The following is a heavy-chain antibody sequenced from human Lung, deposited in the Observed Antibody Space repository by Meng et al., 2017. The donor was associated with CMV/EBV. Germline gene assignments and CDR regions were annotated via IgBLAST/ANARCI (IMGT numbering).Heavy chain of an antibody. CDR2: INESGDRT. J-gene: IGHJ4*02. CDR3: VNRAWMDF. CDR1: GFTFSTYS. Sequence: EVQRLTSGGWLEQPGGSLRLFCESSGFTFSTYSRTWFRQDPGKGLEWVSGINESGDRTYHADSVKGRFTISRDNSKNTLYLQMNSLRVEDTAIYYCVNRAWMDFWGQGNLVTVSS. V-gene: IGHV3-23*01. D-gene: IGHD3/OR15-3a*01.